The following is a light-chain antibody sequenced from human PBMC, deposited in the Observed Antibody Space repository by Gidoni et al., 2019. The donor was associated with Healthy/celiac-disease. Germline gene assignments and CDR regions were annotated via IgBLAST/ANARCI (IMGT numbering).Light chain of an antibody. CDR2: AAS. J-gene: IGKJ1*01. Sequence: DIQMTQSPSSLSASVGDRVTITCRASQSISSYLNWYQQKPGKAHKLLIYAASSLQSGVPARFSGSGSGTDFTLTISSLQPEDFATYYCQQSYSYLAFGQXTKVEIK. CDR1: QSISSY. CDR3: QQSYSYLA. V-gene: IGKV1-39*01.